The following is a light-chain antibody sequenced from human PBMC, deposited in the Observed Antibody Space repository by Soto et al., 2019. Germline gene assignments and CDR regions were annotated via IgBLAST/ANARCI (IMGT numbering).Light chain of an antibody. CDR2: DAS. V-gene: IGKV1-5*01. CDR1: QSISSW. CDR3: QQYNSYRT. Sequence: DIQMTQSPSTLSASVGDRVTITCRASQSISSWLAWYQQKPGKAPKLLIYDASSVESGVPSRFSGSGSGTEFTLTISSLPPDDFATYYFQQYNSYRTFGQGTKVEIK. J-gene: IGKJ1*01.